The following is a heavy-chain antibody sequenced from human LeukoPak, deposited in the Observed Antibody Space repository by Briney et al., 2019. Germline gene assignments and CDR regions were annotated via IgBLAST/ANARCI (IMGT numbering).Heavy chain of an antibody. V-gene: IGHV3-30-3*01. CDR3: ARDLWYQLLFSYYFDY. D-gene: IGHD2-2*01. Sequence: QPGRSLRLSCAASGFTFSSYAMHWVRQAPGKGLEWVAVITYDGSNKYYADSVKGRFTISRDNSKNTLYLQMNSLRAEDTAVYYCARDLWYQLLFSYYFDYWGQGTLVTVSS. CDR1: GFTFSSYA. CDR2: ITYDGSNK. J-gene: IGHJ4*02.